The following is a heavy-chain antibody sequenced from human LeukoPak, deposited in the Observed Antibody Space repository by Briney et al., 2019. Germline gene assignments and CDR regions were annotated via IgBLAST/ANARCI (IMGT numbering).Heavy chain of an antibody. V-gene: IGHV4-31*03. CDR3: AREVIIGSSGYYYCYFDY. D-gene: IGHD3-22*01. J-gene: IGHJ4*02. Sequence: SETLSLTCTVSGGSISSGGYYWSWIRQHPGKGLEWIGYIYYSGSTYYNPSLKSRVTISVDTSKNQFSLKLSSVTAADTAVYSCAREVIIGSSGYYYCYFDYWGQGTLVTVSS. CDR2: IYYSGST. CDR1: GGSISSGGYY.